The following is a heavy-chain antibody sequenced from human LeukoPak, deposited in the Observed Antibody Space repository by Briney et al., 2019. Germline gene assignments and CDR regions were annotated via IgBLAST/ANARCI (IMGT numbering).Heavy chain of an antibody. D-gene: IGHD3-22*01. CDR2: ISGSGGST. J-gene: IGHJ4*02. CDR3: AILRSYYYDSSGYYYGSFDY. V-gene: IGHV3-23*01. Sequence: GSLRLSCAASGFTFSSYAMSWVRQAPGKGLEWVSAISGSGGSTYYADSVKGRFTISRDNSKKTLYMQMNSLRAEDTAVYYCAILRSYYYDSSGYYYGSFDYWGQGTLVTVSS. CDR1: GFTFSSYA.